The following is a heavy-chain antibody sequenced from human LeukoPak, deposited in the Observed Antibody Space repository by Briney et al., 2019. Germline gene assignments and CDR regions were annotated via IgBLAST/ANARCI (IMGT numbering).Heavy chain of an antibody. J-gene: IGHJ5*02. V-gene: IGHV4-34*01. D-gene: IGHD3-3*01. CDR3: ARGGVRFLFDP. CDR1: GGSFSGYY. Sequence: SETLSLTCAVYGGSFSGYYWSWIRQPPGKGLEWIGEINHSGSTNYNPSLKSRVTISVDTSKNQFSLKLSSVTAADTAVYYCARGGVRFLFDPWGQGTLVTVSS. CDR2: INHSGST.